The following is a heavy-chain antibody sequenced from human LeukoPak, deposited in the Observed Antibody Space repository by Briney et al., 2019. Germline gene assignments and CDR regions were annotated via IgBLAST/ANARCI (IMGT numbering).Heavy chain of an antibody. Sequence: PGGSLRLSCAASGFTFSSYAMHWVRQAPGKGLEYVSAISSNGGSTYYANSVKGRFTISRDNSKNTLYLQMGSLRAEDTAVYYCARGQRGSGFDYWGQGTQVTVSS. CDR3: ARGQRGSGFDY. CDR2: ISSNGGST. CDR1: GFTFSSYA. V-gene: IGHV3-64*01. D-gene: IGHD3-10*01. J-gene: IGHJ4*02.